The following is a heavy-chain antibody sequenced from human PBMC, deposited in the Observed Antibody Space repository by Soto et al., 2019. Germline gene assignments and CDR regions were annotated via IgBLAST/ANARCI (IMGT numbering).Heavy chain of an antibody. CDR3: AAAYEQTTFILFDY. J-gene: IGHJ4*02. Sequence: EVQLLESGGGLVQPGGSLRLSCAASGFTFSSYAMSWVRQAPGKGLEWVSAISGSGVSAYSPDSVKGRFTISRDKSKNTLYLQMNSLRAEDTAVYYCAAAYEQTTFILFDYWGQGTLVTVSS. CDR2: ISGSGVSA. CDR1: GFTFSSYA. D-gene: IGHD3-22*01. V-gene: IGHV3-23*01.